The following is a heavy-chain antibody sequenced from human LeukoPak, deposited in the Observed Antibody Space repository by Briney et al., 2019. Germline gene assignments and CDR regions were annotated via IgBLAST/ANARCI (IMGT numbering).Heavy chain of an antibody. CDR2: IYYSGST. Sequence: SQTLSLTCTVSGGSISSGGYYWSWIRQHPGKGLEGIGYIYYSGSTYYNPSLKSRVTISVDTSKNQFSLKLSSVTAADTAVYYCARKRRYCSSTSCEAPFDYWGQGTLVTVSS. CDR3: ARKRRYCSSTSCEAPFDY. CDR1: GGSISSGGYY. J-gene: IGHJ4*02. D-gene: IGHD2-2*01. V-gene: IGHV4-31*03.